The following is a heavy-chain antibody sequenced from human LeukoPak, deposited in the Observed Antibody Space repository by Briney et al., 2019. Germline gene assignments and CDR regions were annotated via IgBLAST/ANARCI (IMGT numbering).Heavy chain of an antibody. D-gene: IGHD2-2*02. CDR2: IYHSGST. V-gene: IGHV4-38-2*01. CDR3: ARHVGGYCSSTSCYSGLYYMDV. CDR1: GYSISSGYY. J-gene: IGHJ6*03. Sequence: SETLSLTCAVYGYSISSGYYWGWIRQPPGKGLEWIGSIYHSGSTYYNPSLKSRVTISVDTSKNQFSLKLSSVTAADTAVYYCARHVGGYCSSTSCYSGLYYMDVWGKGTTVTVSS.